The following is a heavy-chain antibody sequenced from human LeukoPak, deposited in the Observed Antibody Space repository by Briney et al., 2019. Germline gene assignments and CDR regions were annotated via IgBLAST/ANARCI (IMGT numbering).Heavy chain of an antibody. J-gene: IGHJ6*02. CDR1: GDTFTGYY. CDR2: IDPNSGGT. D-gene: IGHD3-10*01. CDR3: ATYPSRYYGSGSYYSFMDV. Sequence: ASVKVSCKASGDTFTGYYIHWVRQAPGQGLEWMGWIDPNSGGTIYAQKFQGRVTMTRDTSISTAYMELSRLRSDDTAVYYCATYPSRYYGSGSYYSFMDVWGQGTTVTLSS. V-gene: IGHV1-2*02.